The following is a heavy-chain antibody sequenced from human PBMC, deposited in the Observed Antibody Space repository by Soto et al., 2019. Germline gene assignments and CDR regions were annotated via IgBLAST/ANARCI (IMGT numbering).Heavy chain of an antibody. CDR2: ISWDGGST. CDR1: GFTFDDYT. CDR3: AKGSRVVVPAALRFDP. D-gene: IGHD2-2*01. Sequence: GGSLRLSCAASGFTFDDYTMHWVSQAPGKGLEWVSLISWDGGSTYYADSVKGRFTISRDNSKNSLYLQMNSLRTEDTALYYCAKGSRVVVPAALRFDPWGRGTLVTVSS. J-gene: IGHJ5*02. V-gene: IGHV3-43*01.